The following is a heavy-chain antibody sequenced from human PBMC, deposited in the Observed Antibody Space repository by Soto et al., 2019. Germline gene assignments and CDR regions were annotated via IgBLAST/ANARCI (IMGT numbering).Heavy chain of an antibody. CDR2: ISAYNGNT. CDR3: ARDIVVVTAIPLLDY. V-gene: IGHV1-18*01. Sequence: ASVKVSCKASGYTFTSYGISWVRQAPGQGLEWMGWISAYNGNTNNAQKLQGRVTMTTDTSTSTAYMELRSLRSDDTAVYYCARDIVVVTAIPLLDYWGQGTLVTVSS. J-gene: IGHJ4*02. CDR1: GYTFTSYG. D-gene: IGHD2-21*02.